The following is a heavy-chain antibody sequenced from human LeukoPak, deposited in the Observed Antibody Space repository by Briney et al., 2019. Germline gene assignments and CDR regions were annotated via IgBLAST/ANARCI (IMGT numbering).Heavy chain of an antibody. CDR2: ISSSGSTI. D-gene: IGHD1-14*01. Sequence: PGGSLRLSCAGTGFTFSSYSMSWVRLAPGKGLEWVSYISSSGSTIYYADSVKGRFTISRDSAKSSLYLQMNSLRAEDTAVYYCARVRMGYYMDVWGKGTSVTVSS. V-gene: IGHV3-48*04. CDR1: GFTFSSYS. CDR3: ARVRMGYYMDV. J-gene: IGHJ6*03.